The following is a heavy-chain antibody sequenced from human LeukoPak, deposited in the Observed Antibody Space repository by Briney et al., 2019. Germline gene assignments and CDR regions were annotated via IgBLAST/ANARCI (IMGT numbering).Heavy chain of an antibody. Sequence: QPGRSLRLSCAASGFIFSNYAMHWVRQAPGKGLEWVALISYDGSNKYYADSVKGRFTISRDNSKNTLYLQMNSLRAEDTAVYYCARGPTERGYSYGWSDYWGQGTLVTVSS. J-gene: IGHJ4*02. D-gene: IGHD5-18*01. CDR1: GFIFSNYA. V-gene: IGHV3-30*04. CDR2: ISYDGSNK. CDR3: ARGPTERGYSYGWSDY.